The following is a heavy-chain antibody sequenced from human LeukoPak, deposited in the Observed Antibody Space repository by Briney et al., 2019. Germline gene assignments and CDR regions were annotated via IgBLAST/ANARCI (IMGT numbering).Heavy chain of an antibody. J-gene: IGHJ4*02. CDR2: ISSSSSYT. D-gene: IGHD5-24*01. CDR1: GFTFSDYY. Sequence: PGGSLRLSCAASGFTFSDYYMSWIRQAPGKGLEWVSYISSSSSYTNYADSVKSRFTISRDNAKNSLYLQMNSLRAEDTAVYYCARDHSPWPQLGLDYWGQGTLVTVSS. V-gene: IGHV3-11*06. CDR3: ARDHSPWPQLGLDY.